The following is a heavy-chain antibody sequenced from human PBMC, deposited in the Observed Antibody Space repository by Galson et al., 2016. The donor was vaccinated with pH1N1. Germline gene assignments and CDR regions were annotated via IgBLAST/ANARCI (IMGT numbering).Heavy chain of an antibody. CDR3: ARYSGSFFFDY. CDR2: MYPDDSDI. Sequence: QSGAEVKKPGESLKISCQGSGYSFSSYWVAWVRQMPGKGLEWMAIMYPDDSDIKYSPSVEGQVTISADKSISTAYLQWSSLKASDTAMYYCARYSGSFFFDYWGQGTLVTVSS. CDR1: GYSFSSYW. V-gene: IGHV5-51*01. J-gene: IGHJ4*02. D-gene: IGHD1-26*01.